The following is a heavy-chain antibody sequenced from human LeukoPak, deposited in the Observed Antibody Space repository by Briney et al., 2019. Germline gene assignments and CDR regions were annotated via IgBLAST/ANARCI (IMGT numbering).Heavy chain of an antibody. J-gene: IGHJ4*02. CDR1: GFTFSSYG. CDR2: IWYDGSNK. CDR3: ARSAIEYSSSFLGGIDY. D-gene: IGHD6-6*01. Sequence: GRSLRLFCAASGFTFSSYGMHWVRQAPGKGLEWVAVIWYDGSNKYCADSVKGRFTISRDNSKNTLYLQMNSLRAEDTAVYSCARSAIEYSSSFLGGIDYWGQGTLVTVSS. V-gene: IGHV3-33*01.